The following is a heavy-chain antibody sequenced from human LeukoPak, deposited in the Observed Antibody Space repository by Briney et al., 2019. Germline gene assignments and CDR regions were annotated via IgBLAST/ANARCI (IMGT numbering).Heavy chain of an antibody. Sequence: PGRSLRLSCAASGFTFSSYWMSWVRQAPGKGLEWVANIKQDGSEKYYVDPVKGRFTISRDNAKNSLYLQMNSLRAEDTAVYYCARVYGSGSFLGFDYWGQGTLVTVSS. CDR2: IKQDGSEK. CDR1: GFTFSSYW. V-gene: IGHV3-7*01. J-gene: IGHJ4*02. D-gene: IGHD3-10*01. CDR3: ARVYGSGSFLGFDY.